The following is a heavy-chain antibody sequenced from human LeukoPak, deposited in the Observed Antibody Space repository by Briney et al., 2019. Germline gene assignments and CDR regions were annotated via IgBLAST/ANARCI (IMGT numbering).Heavy chain of an antibody. CDR1: GYTFTSYG. Sequence: ASVNVSFKASGYTFTSYGISWVRQAPGQGLERMGRISAYNGNTNYAQKLEGRVTMTKDTSTSTAYMELRSLRSDDTAVYYCARAYYYDSSGYFLNWFDPWGEGSLVTVSS. J-gene: IGHJ5*02. V-gene: IGHV1-18*01. CDR2: ISAYNGNT. D-gene: IGHD3-22*01. CDR3: ARAYYYDSSGYFLNWFDP.